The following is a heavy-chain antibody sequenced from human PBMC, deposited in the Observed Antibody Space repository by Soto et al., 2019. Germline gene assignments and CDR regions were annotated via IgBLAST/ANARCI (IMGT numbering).Heavy chain of an antibody. CDR3: AKAGASTPMYASDY. D-gene: IGHD2-2*01. CDR2: ISGGGGST. J-gene: IGHJ4*02. Sequence: EVQLLESGGGLVQPGGSLRISCAASGLTFSSYAMSWVRQAPGKGLEWVSGISGGGGSTYYADSVKGRFTISRDNSKNTLYLQMNSLRAEDTAVYYCAKAGASTPMYASDYWGQGTLVTVSS. V-gene: IGHV3-23*01. CDR1: GLTFSSYA.